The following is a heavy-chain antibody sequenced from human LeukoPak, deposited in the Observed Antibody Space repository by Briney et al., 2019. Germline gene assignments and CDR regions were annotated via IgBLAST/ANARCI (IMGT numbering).Heavy chain of an antibody. Sequence: GGSLRLSCAASGFTFSSYGMSWVRQAPGKGLEWVSAISGSGGSTYYADSVKGRFTISRDNSKNTLYLQMNSLRAEDTAVYYCAKVEGGYDILTGYHSYYFDYWGQGTLVTVSS. D-gene: IGHD3-9*01. J-gene: IGHJ4*02. CDR3: AKVEGGYDILTGYHSYYFDY. V-gene: IGHV3-23*01. CDR1: GFTFSSYG. CDR2: ISGSGGST.